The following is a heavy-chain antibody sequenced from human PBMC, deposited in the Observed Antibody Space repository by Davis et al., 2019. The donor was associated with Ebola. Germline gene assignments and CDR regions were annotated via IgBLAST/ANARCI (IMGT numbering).Heavy chain of an antibody. V-gene: IGHV4-34*01. D-gene: IGHD1-20*01. CDR1: GGSFSSYY. Sequence: MPSETLSLTCAVYGGSFSSYYWSWIRQPPGMGLEWIGEINHSGVSHYNPSLKSRFTISVDTSKTQFSLKLSSVTAADTAVYYCARDNYWKLDYWGQGILVTVSS. CDR2: INHSGVS. CDR3: ARDNYWKLDY. J-gene: IGHJ4*02.